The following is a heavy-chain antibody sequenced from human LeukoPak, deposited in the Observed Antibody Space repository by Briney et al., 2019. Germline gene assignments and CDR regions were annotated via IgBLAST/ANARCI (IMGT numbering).Heavy chain of an antibody. D-gene: IGHD4-11*01. Sequence: SETLSLTCAVYGGSFSGYYWSWIRQPPGKGLEWLGEINHSGSTNYNPSLKSRVTISVDTSKNQFSLKLSSVTAADTAVYYCARNDYSNYSWVDYWGQGTLVTVSS. V-gene: IGHV4-34*01. CDR3: ARNDYSNYSWVDY. CDR1: GGSFSGYY. J-gene: IGHJ4*02. CDR2: INHSGST.